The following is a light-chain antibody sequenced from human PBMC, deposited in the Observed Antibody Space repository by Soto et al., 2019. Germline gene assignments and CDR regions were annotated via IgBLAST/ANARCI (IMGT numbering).Light chain of an antibody. CDR1: SSDVGGYNY. Sequence: QSALTQPASVSGSPGQSITISCTGTSSDVGGYNYVSWYQQHPGKAPKLMIYEVTNRPSGVSNRFSGSKSGNTASLTISGLQAVDEAAYYNSPYTSISTFVLFGGGTKLTVL. V-gene: IGLV2-14*01. CDR2: EVT. J-gene: IGLJ2*01. CDR3: SPYTSISTFVL.